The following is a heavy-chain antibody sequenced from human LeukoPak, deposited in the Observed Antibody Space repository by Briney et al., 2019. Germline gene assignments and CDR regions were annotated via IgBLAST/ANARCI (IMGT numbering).Heavy chain of an antibody. CDR2: FDPEDGET. Sequence: GASVKVSCKVSGYTLTELSMHWVRQAPGKGLEWMGGFDPEDGETIYAQKFQGRVTMTEDTSTDTAYMELSSLRSEDTAVYYCATVCIAAAGPAFNGCDYWGQGTLVTVSS. V-gene: IGHV1-24*01. D-gene: IGHD6-13*01. CDR1: GYTLTELS. J-gene: IGHJ4*02. CDR3: ATVCIAAAGPAFNGCDY.